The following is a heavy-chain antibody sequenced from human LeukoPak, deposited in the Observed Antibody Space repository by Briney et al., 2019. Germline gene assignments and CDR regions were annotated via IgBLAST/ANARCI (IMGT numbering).Heavy chain of an antibody. Sequence: SETLSLTCTVSGGSISSGDYYWSWIRQPPGKGLEWIGYIYYSGSTYYNPSLKSRVTISVDTSKNQFSLKLSSVTAADTAVYYCARDATYYDYVWGSYRYTEDAFDIWGQGTMVTVSS. CDR1: GGSISSGDYY. CDR3: ARDATYYDYVWGSYRYTEDAFDI. CDR2: IYYSGST. V-gene: IGHV4-30-4*08. D-gene: IGHD3-16*02. J-gene: IGHJ3*02.